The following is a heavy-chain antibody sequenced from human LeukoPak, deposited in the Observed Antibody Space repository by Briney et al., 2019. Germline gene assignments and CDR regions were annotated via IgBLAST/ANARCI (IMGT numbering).Heavy chain of an antibody. CDR2: IIGSSGST. CDR1: GFSFNNYA. CDR3: AKGAYDYIEIAYFDY. J-gene: IGHJ4*02. D-gene: IGHD5-12*01. Sequence: GGSLRLSCVASGFSFNNYAMNWVRQAPGKGLEWVSLIIGSSGSTSYADSVKGRFTISRDKSKNTLYLQMNSLRAEDTAVYYCAKGAYDYIEIAYFDYWGQGSLVTVSS. V-gene: IGHV3-23*01.